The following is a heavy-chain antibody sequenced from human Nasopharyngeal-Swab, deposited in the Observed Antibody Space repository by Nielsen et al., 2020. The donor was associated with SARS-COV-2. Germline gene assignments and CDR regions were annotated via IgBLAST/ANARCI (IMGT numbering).Heavy chain of an antibody. CDR3: ARCGGTSCLL. V-gene: IGHV4-39*07. CDR2: IFSSGST. J-gene: IGHJ4*02. D-gene: IGHD2-2*01. CDR1: GASISSRNNY. Sequence: GSLRLSCVVSGASISSRNNYWGWIRQSPGKGLEWIGTIFSSGSTYNPSLKSRVTISVDTSKNQFSLKLSSVTAADTAVYYCARCGGTSCLLWGQGTLVTVSS.